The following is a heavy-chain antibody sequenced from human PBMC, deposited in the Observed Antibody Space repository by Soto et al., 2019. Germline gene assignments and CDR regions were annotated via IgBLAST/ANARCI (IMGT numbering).Heavy chain of an antibody. CDR1: GYTFTSYG. CDR2: ISAYNGNT. Sequence: QVQLAQSGAEVKKPGASVKVSCKASGYTFTSYGISWVRQAPGQGLEWMGWISAYNGNTNYAQKLQGRVTMTTDTSTSTAYMELRSLRSDDTAVYYCAIQRGYCSGGSCYSRGYYFDYWGQGTLVTVSS. CDR3: AIQRGYCSGGSCYSRGYYFDY. V-gene: IGHV1-18*01. D-gene: IGHD2-15*01. J-gene: IGHJ4*02.